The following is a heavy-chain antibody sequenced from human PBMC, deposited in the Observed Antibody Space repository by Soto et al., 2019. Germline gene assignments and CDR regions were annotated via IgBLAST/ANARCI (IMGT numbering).Heavy chain of an antibody. Sequence: QVQLQESGPGLVKPSQTLSLTCTVSGGSISSGGYYWSWICQHPGKGLEWIGYIYYSGSTYYNPSRTSRFTISVDTSKNQFSLKLSSVTAADTAVYYCARDGYGSGSYYTIGENWFDPWGQGTLVTVSS. D-gene: IGHD3-10*01. CDR1: GGSISSGGYY. CDR3: ARDGYGSGSYYTIGENWFDP. V-gene: IGHV4-31*03. CDR2: IYYSGST. J-gene: IGHJ5*02.